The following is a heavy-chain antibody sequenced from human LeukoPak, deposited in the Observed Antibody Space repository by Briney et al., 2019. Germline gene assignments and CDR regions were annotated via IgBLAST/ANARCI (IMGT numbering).Heavy chain of an antibody. CDR2: IYYSGST. CDR3: ARRYFYDSRGYWYYFDY. CDR1: GGSVSSSSYY. J-gene: IGHJ4*02. Sequence: SETLSLTCTVSGGSVSSSSYYWGWIRQPPGKWLEWIGSIYYSGSTYYYPSLKSRVTISVDTSKNQFSLKLSSVTAADTAVYYCARRYFYDSRGYWYYFDYWGQGTLVTVSS. D-gene: IGHD3-22*01. V-gene: IGHV4-39*01.